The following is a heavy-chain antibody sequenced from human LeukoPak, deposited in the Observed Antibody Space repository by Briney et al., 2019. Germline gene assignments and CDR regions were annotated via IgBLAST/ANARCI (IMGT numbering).Heavy chain of an antibody. CDR2: IYTSGST. Sequence: SETLSLTCSVSTDSTNTYYWSWIRQSPGKGLEWIGRIYTSGSTNYNPSLKSRVTISVDTSKNQFSLKLSSVTAADTAVYYCARDSQKSGWLDYWGQGTLVTVSS. D-gene: IGHD6-19*01. CDR3: ARDSQKSGWLDY. J-gene: IGHJ4*02. CDR1: TDSTNTYY. V-gene: IGHV4-4*08.